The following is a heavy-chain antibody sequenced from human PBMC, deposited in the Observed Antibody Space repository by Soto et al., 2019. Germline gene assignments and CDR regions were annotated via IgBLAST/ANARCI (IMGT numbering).Heavy chain of an antibody. CDR1: GFTFSSYG. Sequence: ELQLVEYGGGLVQPGWYLRLSCAGSGFTFSSYGRHWVRQDPGKGLVWVSRLNKDGTIANYADAVKGRFTISRDNAKNTLFLQMNSLTAEDTALYYCARGPFGWYGFDYWGQGTVVTVSS. J-gene: IGHJ4*02. D-gene: IGHD6-19*01. CDR3: ARGPFGWYGFDY. V-gene: IGHV3-74*01. CDR2: LNKDGTIA.